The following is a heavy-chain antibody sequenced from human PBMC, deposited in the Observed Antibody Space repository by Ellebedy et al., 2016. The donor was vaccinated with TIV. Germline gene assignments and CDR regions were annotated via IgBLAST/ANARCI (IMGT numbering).Heavy chain of an antibody. CDR1: GFTFRTYNTYS. V-gene: IGHV3-48*01. J-gene: IGHJ3*01. CDR2: IGSRTNII. CDR3: AREIDWFTTIVSGGAFDF. D-gene: IGHD3-22*01. Sequence: PGGSLRLSCAASGFTFRTYNTYSMNWVRQAPGKGLEWVSYIGSRTNIIYYADSVKGRFTISRDNAKNSLYLQMNSLRADDTAVYYCAREIDWFTTIVSGGAFDFWGQGTMVTVSS.